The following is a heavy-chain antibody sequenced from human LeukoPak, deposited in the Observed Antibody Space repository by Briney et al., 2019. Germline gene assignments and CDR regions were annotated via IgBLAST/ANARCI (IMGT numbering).Heavy chain of an antibody. D-gene: IGHD3-16*01. J-gene: IGHJ4*02. CDR2: ISTSGGTT. Sequence: GGSLRLSCAASGFTFSSYAMNWVRQAPGKGLEWVSTISTSGGTTYYADSVKGRFTISRDNSKNTLYLQMNSLRAEDTAVYYCARSYRIQSPLGYWGQGTLVTVSS. V-gene: IGHV3-23*01. CDR3: ARSYRIQSPLGY. CDR1: GFTFSSYA.